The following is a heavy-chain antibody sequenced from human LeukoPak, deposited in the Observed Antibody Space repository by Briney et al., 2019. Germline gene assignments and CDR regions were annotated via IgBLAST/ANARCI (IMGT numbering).Heavy chain of an antibody. V-gene: IGHV4-4*07. Sequence: SETLSLTCTVSGGSLSSYYWRWIRQPAGKGLEWIGRIYTSGSTNYNPSLKSRVTLSVDTSKNQFSLKLSSVTAADTAVYYCARGGEYYYDSSGYYYDWFDPWGQGTLVTVSS. CDR1: GGSLSSYY. CDR3: ARGGEYYYDSSGYYYDWFDP. J-gene: IGHJ5*02. CDR2: IYTSGST. D-gene: IGHD3-22*01.